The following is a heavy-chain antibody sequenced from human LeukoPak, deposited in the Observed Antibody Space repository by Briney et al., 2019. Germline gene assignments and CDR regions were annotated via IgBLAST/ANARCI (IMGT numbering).Heavy chain of an antibody. V-gene: IGHV4-39*01. Sequence: PSETLSLTCSVSGGSISSSDYYWGWIRQPPGKGLEWIGNIYYSGSTYYNPSLKSRVSIFVDTSKNQFSLKLSSVTAADTAVYYCARRVFASGRQDYWGQGTLVSVSS. CDR3: ARRVFASGRQDY. CDR1: GGSISSSDYY. D-gene: IGHD3-10*01. CDR2: IYYSGST. J-gene: IGHJ4*01.